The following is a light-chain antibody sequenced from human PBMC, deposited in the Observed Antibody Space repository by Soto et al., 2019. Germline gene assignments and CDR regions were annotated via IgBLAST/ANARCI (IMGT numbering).Light chain of an antibody. Sequence: EIVLTQSPGTLSETPGERATLSCRASQSVSSKLAWYQQKPGQAPRLLFYGASTGATGIPARFSGSGSETEFTLFISSLQSEDFAVYYCQQYNNWPGTFGQGTKV. J-gene: IGKJ1*01. CDR2: GAS. V-gene: IGKV3-15*01. CDR1: QSVSSK. CDR3: QQYNNWPGT.